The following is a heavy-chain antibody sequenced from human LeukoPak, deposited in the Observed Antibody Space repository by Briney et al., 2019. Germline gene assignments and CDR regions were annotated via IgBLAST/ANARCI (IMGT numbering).Heavy chain of an antibody. D-gene: IGHD2-2*01. Sequence: SVKVSCKASGGTFSSYAISWVRQAPGQGLEWMGGIIPIFGTANYAQKFQGRVTITADESTSTAYMELSSLRSEDTAVYYCATKEDIVVVPASRGPYYCYSGMDVWGKGTTVTVSS. CDR3: ATKEDIVVVPASRGPYYCYSGMDV. J-gene: IGHJ6*04. CDR1: GGTFSSYA. CDR2: IIPIFGTA. V-gene: IGHV1-69*13.